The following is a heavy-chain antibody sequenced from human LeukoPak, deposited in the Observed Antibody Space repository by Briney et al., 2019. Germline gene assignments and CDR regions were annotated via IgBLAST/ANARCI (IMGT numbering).Heavy chain of an antibody. CDR2: ISGSGGST. D-gene: IGHD3-22*01. CDR3: AKDLSYYYDSSGYWYY. V-gene: IGHV3-23*01. J-gene: IGHJ4*02. Sequence: GGSLRLSCAASGFTFSSYVMSWVRQAPGKGLEWVSAISGSGGSTYYADSVKGRFTISRDNSKNTLYLQMNSPRAEDTAVYYCAKDLSYYYDSSGYWYYWGQGTLVTVSS. CDR1: GFTFSSYV.